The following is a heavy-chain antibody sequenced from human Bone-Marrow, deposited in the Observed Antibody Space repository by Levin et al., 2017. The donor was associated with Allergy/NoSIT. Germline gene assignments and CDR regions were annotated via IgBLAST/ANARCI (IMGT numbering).Heavy chain of an antibody. CDR3: TTDRGPRYCSRTTCSWTS. V-gene: IGHV3-15*07. J-gene: IGHJ5*02. D-gene: IGHD2-2*01. Sequence: KRGESLKISCVGSDFTFANGWMNWVRQAPGKGLEWVGRVKPKNDGGTTDFAAPVKGRFTISRDDSKNTVYLQMNSLKTEDTALYYCTTDRGPRYCSRTTCSWTSWGQGTLVTVSS. CDR1: DFTFANGW. CDR2: VKPKNDGGTT.